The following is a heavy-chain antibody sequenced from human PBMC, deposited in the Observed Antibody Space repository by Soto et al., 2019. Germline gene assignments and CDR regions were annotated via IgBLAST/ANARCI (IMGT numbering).Heavy chain of an antibody. V-gene: IGHV3-74*01. J-gene: IGHJ6*02. Sequence: GGSLRLSCVASGFGFHTYWMHWVRQVQGKGLVWVARINIDGYTSTYADSVKGRFSISRYNTKNTLFLQMNSLRAEDTAVYYCAKDVVVGATTGLGDYYYYYGMDVWGQGTTVTVSS. CDR1: GFGFHTYW. CDR3: AKDVVVGATTGLGDYYYYYGMDV. D-gene: IGHD1-26*01. CDR2: INIDGYTS.